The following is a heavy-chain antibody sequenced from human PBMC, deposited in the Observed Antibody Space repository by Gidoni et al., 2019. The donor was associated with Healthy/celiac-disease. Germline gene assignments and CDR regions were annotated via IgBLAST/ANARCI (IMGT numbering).Heavy chain of an antibody. Sequence: QVQLQESGPGLVKPSRTLSLTCAVTGGSISSRNWWSWVRQPPGKGLEWIGDIYHSGSTNYNPSLKSRVTISVDKSKNQFSLKLSSVTAADTAVYYCARAFYDILTGYLTPGAFDIWGQGTMVTVSS. J-gene: IGHJ3*02. V-gene: IGHV4-4*02. CDR2: IYHSGST. CDR3: ARAFYDILTGYLTPGAFDI. D-gene: IGHD3-9*01. CDR1: GGSISSRNW.